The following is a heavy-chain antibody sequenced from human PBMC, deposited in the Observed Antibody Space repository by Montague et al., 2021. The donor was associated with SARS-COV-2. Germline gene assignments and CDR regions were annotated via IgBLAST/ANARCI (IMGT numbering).Heavy chain of an antibody. CDR2: IYYSGST. V-gene: IGHV4-59*01. Sequence: SETLSLTCAVSGGSISNYHWSWIRQPPGKGLEWIAYIYYSGSTNYNPSLKSRVTISVDTSKNQFSLKLSSVTAADTAVYYCARGFDYWGQGTLVTVSS. CDR3: ARGFDY. CDR1: GGSISNYH. J-gene: IGHJ4*02.